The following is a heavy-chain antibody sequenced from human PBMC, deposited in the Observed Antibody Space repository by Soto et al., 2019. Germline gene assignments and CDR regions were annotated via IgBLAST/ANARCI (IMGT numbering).Heavy chain of an antibody. J-gene: IGHJ4*02. CDR2: LFWDADNNNN. D-gene: IGHD3-16*01. CDR3: ARGRGLLREY. Sequence: QITLKESGPTLVKPTQTLTLTCSFSGFSLTPSGVGVGWFRHPPGKALEWLALLFWDADNNNNEYSTTLKNRITLTKDNSKHQVVLTTTNTAPVDPATYYCARGRGLLREYWGQGTMVTVSS. V-gene: IGHV2-5*02. CDR1: GFSLTPSGVG.